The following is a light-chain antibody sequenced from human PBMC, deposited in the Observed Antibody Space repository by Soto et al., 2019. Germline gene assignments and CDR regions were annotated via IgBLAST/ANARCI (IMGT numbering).Light chain of an antibody. CDR3: QQRGNWPPFT. V-gene: IGKV3-11*01. CDR1: QSISGTY. Sequence: DTVLTQSPGTLSLTSGERATLSCRASQSISGTYLAWYQQKPGQAPRLLIYSASTRATGIPDRFSGSGSGTDFTLTISSLEPEDCAVYYCQQRGNWPPFTFGPGT. J-gene: IGKJ3*01. CDR2: SAS.